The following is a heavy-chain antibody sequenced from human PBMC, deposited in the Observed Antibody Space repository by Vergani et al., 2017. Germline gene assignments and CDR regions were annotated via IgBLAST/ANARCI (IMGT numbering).Heavy chain of an antibody. Sequence: QVQLVQSGAEVKKPGSSVKVSCKASGGTFSSYAISWVRQAPGQGLEWMGGIIPIFGTANYAQKFQGRVTITADESTSTAYMELSSLRSEDTAVYYCARAWAVPTYCGGDCYSPWEYYYGMDVWGQGTTVTVSS. CDR1: GGTFSSYA. D-gene: IGHD2-21*02. V-gene: IGHV1-69*01. CDR3: ARAWAVPTYCGGDCYSPWEYYYGMDV. J-gene: IGHJ6*02. CDR2: IIPIFGTA.